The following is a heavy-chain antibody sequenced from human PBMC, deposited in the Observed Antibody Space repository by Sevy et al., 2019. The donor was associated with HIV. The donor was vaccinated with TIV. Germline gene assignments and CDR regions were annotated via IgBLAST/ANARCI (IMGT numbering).Heavy chain of an antibody. CDR2: IYPDDSDT. CDR3: ATSRSEYFDSSGYYIY. CDR1: GYSFTSLW. D-gene: IGHD3-22*01. J-gene: IGHJ4*02. Sequence: GESLKISCKGSGYSFTSLWLGWVRHMPRKGLEWMGIIYPDDSDTKYSPSFQGQVTFSADKSISTAYLQWSSLKASDTAMYYCATSRSEYFDSSGYYIYWGQGTLVTVSS. V-gene: IGHV5-51*01.